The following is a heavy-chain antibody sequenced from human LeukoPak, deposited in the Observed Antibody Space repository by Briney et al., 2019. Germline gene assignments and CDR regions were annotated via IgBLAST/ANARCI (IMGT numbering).Heavy chain of an antibody. Sequence: GVSLKLSCTASGLTVSDSYMTWVRQAPGKGLECVAVTYVDGTTYYAGSVRGRFTISRDKSKNTLYLQLNRLRVEDTALYYCARVTRRDPAFDYWGQGTPVTVSS. CDR1: GLTVSDSY. CDR3: ARVTRRDPAFDY. J-gene: IGHJ4*02. V-gene: IGHV3-66*01. CDR2: TYVDGTT.